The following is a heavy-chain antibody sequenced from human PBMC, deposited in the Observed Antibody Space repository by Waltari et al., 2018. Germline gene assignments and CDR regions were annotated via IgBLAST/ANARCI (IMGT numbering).Heavy chain of an antibody. CDR3: ATLPIPLELWYFDL. Sequence: QLQLQESGPGLVNPSETLSLTCTVSGFSISPSTYYCGWIRQPPGKRLDWIGSLHYGGSRYFNPSLKSRVTISVDTSKNQFSLKLTSVTAADTAVYYCATLPIPLELWYFDLWGRGTLVTVSS. CDR1: GFSISPSTYY. CDR2: LHYGGSR. D-gene: IGHD1-7*01. J-gene: IGHJ2*01. V-gene: IGHV4-39*01.